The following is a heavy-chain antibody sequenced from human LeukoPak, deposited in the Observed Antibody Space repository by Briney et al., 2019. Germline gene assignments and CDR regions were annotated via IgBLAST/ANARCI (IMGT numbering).Heavy chain of an antibody. J-gene: IGHJ4*02. CDR2: IYPGDSDT. D-gene: IGHD5-18*01. V-gene: IGHV5-51*01. Sequence: GEALKISCTGTGYRFTSYWIGWGRQMPGKRLERMGIIYPGDSDTRYSPSFQGQATISADKSISTAYLQWSSLKASDTAMYYCARLQGVDTAMDFDYWGQGTLVTVSS. CDR3: ARLQGVDTAMDFDY. CDR1: GYRFTSYW.